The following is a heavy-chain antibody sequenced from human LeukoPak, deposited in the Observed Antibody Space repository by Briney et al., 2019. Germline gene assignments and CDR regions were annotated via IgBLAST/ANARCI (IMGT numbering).Heavy chain of an antibody. Sequence: SETLSLTCAVYGGSFSGYYWSWIRQPPGEGLEWIGEINHSGSTNYSPSLKSRVTISVDTSKNQFSLKLSSVTAADTAVYYCARDVAGTGDYWGQGTLVTVSS. CDR3: ARDVAGTGDY. CDR1: GGSFSGYY. CDR2: INHSGST. J-gene: IGHJ4*02. V-gene: IGHV4-34*01. D-gene: IGHD6-19*01.